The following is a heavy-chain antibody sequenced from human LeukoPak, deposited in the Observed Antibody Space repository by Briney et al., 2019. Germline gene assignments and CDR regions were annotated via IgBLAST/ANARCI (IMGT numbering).Heavy chain of an antibody. Sequence: SETLSLTCTVSGGPISGYYWSWIRQPPGKGLEWIAYIYYTGNTNYNPSLQSRVTMSVDTSKNRFSLKLSSVTAADTAVYYCARISSSWPLNWFGPWGQGTLVTVSS. J-gene: IGHJ5*02. D-gene: IGHD6-13*01. CDR1: GGPISGYY. CDR2: IYYTGNT. V-gene: IGHV4-59*01. CDR3: ARISSSWPLNWFGP.